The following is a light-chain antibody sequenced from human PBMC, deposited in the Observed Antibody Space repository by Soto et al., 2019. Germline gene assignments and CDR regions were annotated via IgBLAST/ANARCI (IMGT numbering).Light chain of an antibody. CDR3: TSFTTNLAFV. J-gene: IGLJ1*01. V-gene: IGLV2-14*03. CDR2: DVS. CDR1: NNDIGADKF. Sequence: QAVLTQPASVSGSPGQSITITCTGSNNDIGADKFVSWYQQPPGEAPKLIIFDVSNRPSRVSHRFSGCKSGNTASLTISRLQPEDECDYYCTSFTTNLAFVFGTGTKLTVL.